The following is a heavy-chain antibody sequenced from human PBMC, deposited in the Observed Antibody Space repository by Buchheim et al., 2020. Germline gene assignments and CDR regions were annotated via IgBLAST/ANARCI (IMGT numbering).Heavy chain of an antibody. V-gene: IGHV3-23*01. CDR3: AKSEYSDLYYSYYMDV. J-gene: IGHJ6*03. CDR2: IRGDGGAT. Sequence: EVQLLESGGGLVQPGGSLRLSCAASGFTFSNYAMTWVRQAPGKGLEWVSAIRGDGGATYYADSVKGRFTISRDNSQNTLYLQMNSLRAEDTGIYYCAKSEYSDLYYSYYMDVWGKGTT. CDR1: GFTFSNYA. D-gene: IGHD5-12*01.